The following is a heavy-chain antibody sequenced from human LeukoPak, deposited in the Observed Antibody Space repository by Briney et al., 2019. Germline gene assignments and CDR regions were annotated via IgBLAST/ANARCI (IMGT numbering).Heavy chain of an antibody. CDR2: LFSNGNT. CDR1: GGSVSTDY. CDR3: ARDLPMDYDFWSGYYF. V-gene: IGHV4-59*02. D-gene: IGHD3-3*01. Sequence: PSETLSLTCTVYGGSVSTDYWTWIRQPPGKGLEWVGYLFSNGNTEYSPSLKSRVTISVHTSKNQFSLELSSVTAADTAVYYCARDLPMDYDFWSGYYFWGQGTLVTVSS. J-gene: IGHJ4*02.